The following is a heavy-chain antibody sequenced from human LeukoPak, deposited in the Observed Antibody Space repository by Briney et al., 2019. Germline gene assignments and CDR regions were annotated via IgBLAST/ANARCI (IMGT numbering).Heavy chain of an antibody. V-gene: IGHV3-23*01. D-gene: IGHD4-17*01. CDR1: GFTFSSYA. Sequence: PGGSLRLSCAASGFTFSSYAMSWVRQAPGKGLEWVSSISGSNDNTYYADSEKDRFTISRDNSKNTLSLQMNSLRAEDTAVYYCAKGRGTTVTSAANYWGQGTLVTVSS. CDR3: AKGRGTTVTSAANY. CDR2: ISGSNDNT. J-gene: IGHJ4*02.